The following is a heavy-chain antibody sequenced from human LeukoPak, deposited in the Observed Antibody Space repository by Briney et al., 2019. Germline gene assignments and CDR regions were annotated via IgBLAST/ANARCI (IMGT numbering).Heavy chain of an antibody. J-gene: IGHJ3*02. CDR1: GFTFSDYY. V-gene: IGHV3-11*06. Sequence: PGGSLRLSCAASGFTFSDYYMSWIRQAPGKGLEWVSYISSSSSYTNYTDSVKGRFTISRDNAKSSLYLQMNSLRAEDTAIYYCTTRVGDNVFSTFDIWGQGTMVTVSS. D-gene: IGHD4-23*01. CDR3: TTRVGDNVFSTFDI. CDR2: ISSSSSYT.